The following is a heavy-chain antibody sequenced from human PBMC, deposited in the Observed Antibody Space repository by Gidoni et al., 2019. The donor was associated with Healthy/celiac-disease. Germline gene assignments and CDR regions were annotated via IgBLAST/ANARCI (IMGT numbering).Heavy chain of an antibody. D-gene: IGHD3-10*01. CDR1: GFTFSSYA. CDR2: ISYDGSNK. V-gene: IGHV3-30-3*01. CDR3: ARGSDYYGSGSHLDNFDY. J-gene: IGHJ4*02. Sequence: QVQLVESGGGVVKPGRSLSLSCAASGFTFSSYAMHWVRQAPGKGLEWVAVISYDGSNKYYADSVKGRFTISRDNSKNTLYLQMNSLRAEDTAVYYCARGSDYYGSGSHLDNFDYWGQGTLVTVSS.